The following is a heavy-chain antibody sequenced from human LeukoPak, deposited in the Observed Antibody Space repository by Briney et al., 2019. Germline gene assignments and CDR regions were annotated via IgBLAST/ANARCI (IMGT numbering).Heavy chain of an antibody. CDR1: GGSFSGYY. CDR2: INHSGST. V-gene: IGHV4-34*01. Sequence: SETLSPTCAVYGGSFSGYYWSWIRQPPGKGLEWIGEINHSGSTNHNPSLKSRVTISVDTSKNQFSLKLSSVTAADTAVYYCARGVQLERRFDPWGQGTLVTVSS. J-gene: IGHJ5*02. D-gene: IGHD1-1*01. CDR3: ARGVQLERRFDP.